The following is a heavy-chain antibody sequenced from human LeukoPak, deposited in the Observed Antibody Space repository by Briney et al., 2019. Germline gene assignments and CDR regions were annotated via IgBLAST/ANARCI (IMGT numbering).Heavy chain of an antibody. D-gene: IGHD6-19*01. Sequence: SVKVSCKATGCTFSSYAIGWVRQAPGQGLEWMGGIIPILGIANYAQKFQGRVTITADKSTSTAYMELSSLRSEDTAVYYCSRGGPVAGTHKYFQHWGQGTLVTVSS. V-gene: IGHV1-69*10. J-gene: IGHJ1*01. CDR3: SRGGPVAGTHKYFQH. CDR2: IIPILGIA. CDR1: GCTFSSYA.